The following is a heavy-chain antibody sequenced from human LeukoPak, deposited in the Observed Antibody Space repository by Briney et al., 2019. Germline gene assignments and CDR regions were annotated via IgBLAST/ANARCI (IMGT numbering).Heavy chain of an antibody. Sequence: GGSLRLSCAASGFTFSSYAMSWVRQAPGKGLELVSAISGSGGSTYYADSVKGRFTISRDNSKNTLYLQMNSLRAEDTAVYYCAKMSRVYGDYEDYWGQGTLVTVSS. CDR3: AKMSRVYGDYEDY. CDR1: GFTFSSYA. J-gene: IGHJ4*02. V-gene: IGHV3-23*01. D-gene: IGHD4-17*01. CDR2: ISGSGGST.